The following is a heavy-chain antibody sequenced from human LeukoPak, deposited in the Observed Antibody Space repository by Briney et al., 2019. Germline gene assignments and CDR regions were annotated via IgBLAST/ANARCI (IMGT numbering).Heavy chain of an antibody. V-gene: IGHV3-23*01. CDR3: AKGVHYYGSGSYIEYFQH. Sequence: GGSLRLSCAASGFTFSSYGMSWVRQAPGKGLEWVSAISGSGGSTYYADSVKGRFTISRDNSKNTLYLQMNSLRAEDTAVYYCAKGVHYYGSGSYIEYFQHWGQGTLVTVSS. CDR2: ISGSGGST. D-gene: IGHD3-10*01. J-gene: IGHJ1*01. CDR1: GFTFSSYG.